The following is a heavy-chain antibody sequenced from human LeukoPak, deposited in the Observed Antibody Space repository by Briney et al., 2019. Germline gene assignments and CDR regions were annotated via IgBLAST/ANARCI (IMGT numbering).Heavy chain of an antibody. CDR2: IVVGSGNT. V-gene: IGHV1-58*01. J-gene: IGHJ3*02. CDR1: GFTFTSSA. D-gene: IGHD3-10*01. Sequence: SVKVSCKASGFTFTSSAVQWVRQARGQRLEWIGWIVVGSGNTNYAQKFQGRVTITRDMSTSTAYMELSSLRSEDTAVYYCAANYYGSGSLGAFDIWGQGTMVTVSS. CDR3: AANYYGSGSLGAFDI.